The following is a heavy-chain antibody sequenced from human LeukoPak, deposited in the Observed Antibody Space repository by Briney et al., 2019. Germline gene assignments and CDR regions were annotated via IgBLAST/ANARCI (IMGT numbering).Heavy chain of an antibody. J-gene: IGHJ6*02. D-gene: IGHD3-22*01. Sequence: GESLKISCKGSGYSFTSYWIGWVRQMPGKGLEWMGIIYPGDSDTRYSPSFQGQVTISADKSNSTAYLQWSSLKASDTAMYYCARWRRDYDSSGYYYGMDVWGQGTTVTVSS. CDR3: ARWRRDYDSSGYYYGMDV. V-gene: IGHV5-51*01. CDR2: IYPGDSDT. CDR1: GYSFTSYW.